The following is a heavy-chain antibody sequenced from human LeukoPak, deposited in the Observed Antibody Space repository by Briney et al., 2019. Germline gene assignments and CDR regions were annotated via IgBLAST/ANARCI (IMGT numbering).Heavy chain of an antibody. CDR2: VHNSGNT. CDR1: GASISSHS. CDR3: ARDPSFDY. V-gene: IGHV4-59*11. J-gene: IGHJ4*02. Sequence: SETLSLTCTVSGASISSHSWSWIRQPPGKGLEWIGYVHNSGNTNYNPSLKDRVTISVDTSRNQFSLMLTSVTAADTAVYYCARDPSFDYWGQGTLVTVSS.